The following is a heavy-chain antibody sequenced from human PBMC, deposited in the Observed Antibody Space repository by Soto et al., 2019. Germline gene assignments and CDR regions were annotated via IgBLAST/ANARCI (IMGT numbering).Heavy chain of an antibody. CDR1: GFTFSDYE. V-gene: IGHV3-48*03. CDR2: ISASGATI. D-gene: IGHD3-10*01. CDR3: AKYYFGMGV. Sequence: GGSLRLSCAASGFTFSDYEVNWARQAPGKGLEWISYISASGATIHYADSVRGRLTISRDNAKNSVYLQMNSLRADDTGVYYCAKYYFGMGVWGQGTTVTVSS. J-gene: IGHJ6*01.